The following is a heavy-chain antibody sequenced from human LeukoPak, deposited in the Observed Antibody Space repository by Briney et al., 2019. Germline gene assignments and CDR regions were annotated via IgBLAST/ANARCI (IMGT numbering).Heavy chain of an antibody. CDR1: GFTFSSXX. V-gene: IGHV3-23*01. D-gene: IGHD1-14*01. Sequence: ASGFTFSSXXXXXVRQAPGKGXXXXSAISGSGGSTYYADSVKGRFTISRDNSKNTLYLQMNSLRAEDTAVYYCAKPAQPGVYYYMDVWGKGTTVTVSS. CDR3: AKPAQPGVYYYMDV. J-gene: IGHJ6*03. CDR2: ISGSGGST.